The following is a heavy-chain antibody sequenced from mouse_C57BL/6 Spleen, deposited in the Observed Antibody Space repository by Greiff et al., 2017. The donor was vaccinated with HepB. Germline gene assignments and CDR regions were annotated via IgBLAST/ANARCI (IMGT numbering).Heavy chain of an antibody. CDR2: ISSGSSTI. D-gene: IGHD1-1*01. Sequence: EVKLVESGGGLVKPGGSLKLSCAASGFTFSDYGMHWVRQAPEKGLEWVAYISSGSSTIYYADTVKGRFTISRDNAKNTLFLQMTSLRSEDTAMYYCARREYYGFDYWGQGTTLTVSS. J-gene: IGHJ2*01. CDR1: GFTFSDYG. V-gene: IGHV5-17*01. CDR3: ARREYYGFDY.